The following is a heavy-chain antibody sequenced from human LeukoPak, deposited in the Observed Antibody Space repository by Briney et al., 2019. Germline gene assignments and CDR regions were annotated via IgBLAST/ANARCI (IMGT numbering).Heavy chain of an antibody. V-gene: IGHV3-43*02. Sequence: GGSLRLSCAASGFTFDDYAMHWVRQAPGKGLEWVSLISGDGGNTYYTDSVRGRFTISRDNSKNSLYLQMNSLRTEDTALYYCARAAPLTWTLDFWGQGTLVTVSS. J-gene: IGHJ4*02. CDR1: GFTFDDYA. CDR3: ARAAPLTWTLDF. D-gene: IGHD3/OR15-3a*01. CDR2: ISGDGGNT.